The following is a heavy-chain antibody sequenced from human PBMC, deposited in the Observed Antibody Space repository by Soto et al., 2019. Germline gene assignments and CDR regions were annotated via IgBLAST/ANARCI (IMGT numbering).Heavy chain of an antibody. CDR2: IYYSGST. CDR3: ARGSGDYYYYGMDV. J-gene: IGHJ6*02. D-gene: IGHD6-25*01. CDR1: GGSISRGGYY. Sequence: QVQLQESGPGLVKTSQTLSLTCTVSGGSISRGGYYWSWIRQHPGKGLEWIGYIYYSGSTYYNPSLKSRVTISVDTSKNQFSLKRSSVTAADTALYYCARGSGDYYYYGMDVWGQGTTVTVSS. V-gene: IGHV4-31*03.